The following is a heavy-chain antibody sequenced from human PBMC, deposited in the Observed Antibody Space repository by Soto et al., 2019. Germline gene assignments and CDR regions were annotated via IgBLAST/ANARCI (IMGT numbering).Heavy chain of an antibody. CDR2: ISWNSGSI. Sequence: EVQLVESGGGLVQPGRSLRLSCAASGFTFDDYAMNWVRQAPGKGLEWVSGISWNSGSIGYEDSVKGRFTISRDNAKNSLYLQMNSLRADDTALYYCAKVSTSQTTYYDRSTYYGAFDIWGQGTMVTVSS. CDR1: GFTFDDYA. V-gene: IGHV3-9*01. D-gene: IGHD3-22*01. CDR3: AKVSTSQTTYYDRSTYYGAFDI. J-gene: IGHJ3*02.